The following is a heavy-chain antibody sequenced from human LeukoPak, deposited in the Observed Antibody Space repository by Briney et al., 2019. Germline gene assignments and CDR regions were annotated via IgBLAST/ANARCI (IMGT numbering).Heavy chain of an antibody. V-gene: IGHV4-39*01. CDR2: VYYGRTT. CDR3: ARHYGP. J-gene: IGHJ5*02. CDR1: AGSISSNSHH. Sequence: SETLSLTCTVSAGSISSNSHHWGWIRQSPGKGLEWIGSVYYGRTTYYNPSLNSRVTISVVTSKNQFSLKLTSVTAADTAVYYCARHYGPWGQGTLVTVSS. D-gene: IGHD4-17*01.